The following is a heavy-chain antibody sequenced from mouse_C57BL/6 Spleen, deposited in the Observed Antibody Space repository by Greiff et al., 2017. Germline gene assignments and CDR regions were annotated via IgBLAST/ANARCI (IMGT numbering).Heavy chain of an antibody. CDR3: ARRERRGYFDY. CDR2: ISSGSSTI. V-gene: IGHV5-17*01. CDR1: GFTFSDYG. J-gene: IGHJ2*01. Sequence: EVKLVESGGGLVKPGGSLKLSCAASGFTFSDYGMHWVRQAPEKGLEWVAYISSGSSTIYYADTVKGRFTISRDNAKNTLFLQMTSLRSEDTAMYYCARRERRGYFDYWGQGTTLTVSS.